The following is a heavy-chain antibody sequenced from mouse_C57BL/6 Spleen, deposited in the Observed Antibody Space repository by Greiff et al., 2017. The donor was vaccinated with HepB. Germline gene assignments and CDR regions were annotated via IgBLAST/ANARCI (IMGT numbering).Heavy chain of an antibody. V-gene: IGHV1-50*01. J-gene: IGHJ4*01. CDR1: GYTFTSYW. D-gene: IGHD2-12*01. CDR3: GRLLRLRAMDY. CDR2: IDPSDSYT. Sequence: QVQLQQPGAELVKPGASVKLSCKASGYTFTSYWMQWVKQRPGQGLEWIGEIDPSDSYTNYNQKFKGKATLTVDTSSSTAYMQLSSLTSEDSAVYYCGRLLRLRAMDYWGQGTSVTVSS.